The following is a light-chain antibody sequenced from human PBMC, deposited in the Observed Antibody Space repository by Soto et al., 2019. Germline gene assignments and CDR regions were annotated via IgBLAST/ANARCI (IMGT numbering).Light chain of an antibody. J-gene: IGKJ5*01. CDR3: QQYGTSPIP. V-gene: IGKV3-20*01. Sequence: DIVLTKYQDTLSLSPGEEATLSCRASQTVTSNYLVWYQQRPGQAPRLLIYGASARATGIPDRFSGSGSGRDFTLTISRLEPADFAVYYCQQYGTSPIPFGQGTRLEIK. CDR1: QTVTSNY. CDR2: GAS.